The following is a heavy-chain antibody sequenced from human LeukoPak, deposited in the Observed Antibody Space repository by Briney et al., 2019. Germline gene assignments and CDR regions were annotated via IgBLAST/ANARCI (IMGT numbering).Heavy chain of an antibody. CDR1: GGTFSSYA. D-gene: IGHD6-19*01. CDR3: ARLIAVAGSPTFDY. V-gene: IGHV1-69*01. CDR2: IIPIFGTA. Sequence: SVKVSCKASGGTFSSYAISWVRQAPGQGLEWMGGIIPIFGTANYAQKFQGRVTITADEFTSTAYMELSSLRSEDTAVYYCARLIAVAGSPTFDYWGQGTLVTVSS. J-gene: IGHJ4*02.